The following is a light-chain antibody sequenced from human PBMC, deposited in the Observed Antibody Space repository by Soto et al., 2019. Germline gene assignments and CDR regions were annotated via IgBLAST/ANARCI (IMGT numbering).Light chain of an antibody. Sequence: QSALTQPASVSGSPGQSITISCTGTSSDVGSYNLVSWYQQHPGKAPKLMIYEGSKRPSGVSSRFSGSKSGNTASLTISGLQAEDEADYYCCSYAGSSTPYVFGTGTKVTLL. CDR2: EGS. J-gene: IGLJ1*01. CDR3: CSYAGSSTPYV. CDR1: SSDVGSYNL. V-gene: IGLV2-23*01.